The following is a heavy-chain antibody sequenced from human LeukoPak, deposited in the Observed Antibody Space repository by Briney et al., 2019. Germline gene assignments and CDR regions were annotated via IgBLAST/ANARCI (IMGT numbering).Heavy chain of an antibody. D-gene: IGHD2-2*01. CDR2: INHSGST. Sequence: PSETLSLTCAVYGGSFSGYYWSWIRQPPGKGLEGIGEINHSGSTNYNPSLKSRVTMSVDTSKNQFSLKLSSVTDADTAVYYCARGRRYCSSTSCRAPNWFDPWGQGTLVTVSS. CDR1: GGSFSGYY. CDR3: ARGRRYCSSTSCRAPNWFDP. J-gene: IGHJ5*02. V-gene: IGHV4-34*01.